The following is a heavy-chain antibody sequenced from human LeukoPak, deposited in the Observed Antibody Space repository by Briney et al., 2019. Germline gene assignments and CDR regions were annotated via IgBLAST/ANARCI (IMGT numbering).Heavy chain of an antibody. D-gene: IGHD5-12*01. Sequence: GGSLRLSCAASGFTFNSFWMTWVRQAPGKGLEWVVNIRQDGNEKYCVDSVKGRFTISRDNAKNSLYLQMNSLRAEDTAVYYCARDLGHTGYDLYDYWGQGTLVTVSS. CDR3: ARDLGHTGYDLYDY. CDR2: IRQDGNEK. CDR1: GFTFNSFW. J-gene: IGHJ4*02. V-gene: IGHV3-7*01.